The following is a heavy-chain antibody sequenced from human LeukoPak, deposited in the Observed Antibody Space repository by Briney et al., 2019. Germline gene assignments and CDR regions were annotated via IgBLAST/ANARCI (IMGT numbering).Heavy chain of an antibody. CDR1: GFTFSNYA. J-gene: IGHJ4*02. V-gene: IGHV3-23*01. CDR3: AKARFTNALYFLDY. CDR2: ISGSGDNT. Sequence: GGSLRLSCAASGFTFSNYAMSWVRQAPGKGLEWVSSISGSGDNTYYADSVTGRFTISRDNSKITVFLQVNSLRAEDTAVYYCAKARFTNALYFLDYWGQGTRVTVSS. D-gene: IGHD2-2*01.